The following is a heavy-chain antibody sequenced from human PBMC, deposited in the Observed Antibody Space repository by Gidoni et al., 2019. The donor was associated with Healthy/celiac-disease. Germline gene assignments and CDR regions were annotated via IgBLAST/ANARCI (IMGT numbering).Heavy chain of an antibody. Sequence: QLQLQESGPGRVKPSETLSLTCTVSGGSISRSSYYWGWIRKPPGKGLELIGSIYCSGSTYYNPSLKSRVTISVDTSKNQFSLKLSSVTAADTAVYYCARHHPDHEPSIAAQFDYWGQGTLVTVSS. V-gene: IGHV4-39*01. D-gene: IGHD6-6*01. CDR2: IYCSGST. J-gene: IGHJ4*02. CDR1: GGSISRSSYY. CDR3: ARHHPDHEPSIAAQFDY.